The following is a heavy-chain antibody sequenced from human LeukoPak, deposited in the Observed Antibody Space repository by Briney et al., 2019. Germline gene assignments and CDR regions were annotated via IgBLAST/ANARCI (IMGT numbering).Heavy chain of an antibody. CDR2: IYHSGST. D-gene: IGHD1-26*01. J-gene: IGHJ6*03. CDR3: ARGVVGATGYMDV. Sequence: SETLSLTCTVSGGSISSSAYYWGWIRQPPGKGLEWIGVIYHSGSTYYNPSLKSRVTISVDTSKNQFSLKLRSVTAADTAVYYCARGVVGATGYMDVWGKGTTVTVSS. CDR1: GGSISSSAYY. V-gene: IGHV4-39*01.